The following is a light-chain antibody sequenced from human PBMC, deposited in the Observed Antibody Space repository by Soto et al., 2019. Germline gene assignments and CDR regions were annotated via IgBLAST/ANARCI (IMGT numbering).Light chain of an antibody. J-gene: IGKJ1*01. Sequence: GVSQSPSTLSLSTGERATLSCRASQSVDSTYLAWYQQKPDQSPRLLIYATSTRAAGIPDRFSGSGSGTDFTLTISRLEPEDFAVHYCQQYGSSPQTFGQGTKVAIK. CDR3: QQYGSSPQT. CDR1: QSVDSTY. CDR2: ATS. V-gene: IGKV3-20*01.